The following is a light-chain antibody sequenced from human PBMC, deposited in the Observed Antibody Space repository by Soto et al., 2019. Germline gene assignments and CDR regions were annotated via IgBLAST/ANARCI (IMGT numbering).Light chain of an antibody. V-gene: IGKV1-5*01. CDR2: DAS. CDR1: QSISSW. Sequence: DIQMTQSPSTLSASVGDRVTITCRASQSISSWLAWYQQKPGKAPKLLIFDASNLETGVPSRFTGSGSGTEFILTISSLQPDDFATYHCQHYGGVWTFGQGTKVDIK. CDR3: QHYGGVWT. J-gene: IGKJ1*01.